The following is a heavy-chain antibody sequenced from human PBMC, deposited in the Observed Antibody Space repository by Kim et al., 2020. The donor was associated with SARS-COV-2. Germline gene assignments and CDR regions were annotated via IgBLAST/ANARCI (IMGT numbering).Heavy chain of an antibody. CDR3: ARLDWYPFWFDP. CDR1: GGSISSYY. CDR2: IYYSGST. J-gene: IGHJ5*02. V-gene: IGHV4-59*08. Sequence: SETLSLTCTVSGGSISSYYWSWIRQPPGKGLEWIGYIYYSGSTNYNPSLKSRVTISVDTSKNQFSLKLSSVTAADTAVYYCARLDWYPFWFDPWGQGTLVTVSS. D-gene: IGHD3-9*01.